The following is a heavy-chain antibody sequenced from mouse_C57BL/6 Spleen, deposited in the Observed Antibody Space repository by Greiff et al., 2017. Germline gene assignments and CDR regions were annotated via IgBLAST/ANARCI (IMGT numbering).Heavy chain of an antibody. J-gene: IGHJ2*01. CDR1: GYAFTNYL. D-gene: IGHD3-2*02. V-gene: IGHV1-54*01. Sequence: QVQLQQSGAELVRPGTSVKVSCKASGYAFTNYLIEWVKQRSGQGLEWIGVINPGSGGTNYNEKFKGKATLTADKSSSTAYMQLSSLTSEDSAVYFCARDSSGSFDYWGQGTTLTVSS. CDR3: ARDSSGSFDY. CDR2: INPGSGGT.